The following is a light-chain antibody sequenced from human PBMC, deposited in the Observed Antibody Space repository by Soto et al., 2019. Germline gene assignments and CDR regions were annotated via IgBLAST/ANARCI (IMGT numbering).Light chain of an antibody. CDR1: QSVINNY. CDR2: VAS. V-gene: IGKV3-20*01. Sequence: EVVLTQSPGTLSLSPGERATLSCRASQSVINNYLAWYQQKPGQAPRLLIYVASSRAAGIPDRFSGSGSGTDFSLTISRLELEDFAVYYCQIYGSSPPITFGQGTRLEIK. CDR3: QIYGSSPPIT. J-gene: IGKJ5*01.